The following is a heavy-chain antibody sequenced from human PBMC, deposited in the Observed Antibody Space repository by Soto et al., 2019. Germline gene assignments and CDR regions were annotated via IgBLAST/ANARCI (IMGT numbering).Heavy chain of an antibody. V-gene: IGHV1-3*01. CDR2: INAGNGNT. D-gene: IGHD2-2*01. CDR3: ARGPARGIVLVPAAMNYYYGMDV. J-gene: IGHJ6*02. Sequence: GASVKVSCKSSGYTFTSYAMHCVRQAPGQRLEWMGWINAGNGNTKYSQKFQGRVTITRDTSASTAYMELSSLRAEDTAVYYCARGPARGIVLVPAAMNYYYGMDVWGQGTTVTVSS. CDR1: GYTFTSYA.